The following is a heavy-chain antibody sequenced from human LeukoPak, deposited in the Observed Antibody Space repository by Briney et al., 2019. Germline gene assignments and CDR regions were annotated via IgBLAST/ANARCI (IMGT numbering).Heavy chain of an antibody. CDR2: ISSSGSTI. J-gene: IGHJ3*02. Sequence: GGSLRLSCAASGFTFSSYEMNWVRQAPGKGREWGSYISSSGSTIYYADSVKGRFTLSRDNAKNSLYLQMNSLRAEDTAVYYCARGNDAFDIWGQGTMVTVSS. V-gene: IGHV3-48*03. CDR1: GFTFSSYE. CDR3: ARGNDAFDI.